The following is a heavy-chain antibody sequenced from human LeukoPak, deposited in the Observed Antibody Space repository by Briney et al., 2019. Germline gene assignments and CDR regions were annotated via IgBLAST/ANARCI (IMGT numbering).Heavy chain of an antibody. D-gene: IGHD4-17*01. J-gene: IGHJ4*02. CDR2: ITSSSSST. CDR1: GFTFSSFR. V-gene: IGHV3-48*04. Sequence: RAGGSLRPSCAASGFTFSSFRMNWVRQAPGRGLGWLSYITSSSSSTYYANSVKGRFTISSDNARNSLYLQMNRLRAEDTAVYYCARVIGSYGDSAYWGQGTLVTVSS. CDR3: ARVIGSYGDSAY.